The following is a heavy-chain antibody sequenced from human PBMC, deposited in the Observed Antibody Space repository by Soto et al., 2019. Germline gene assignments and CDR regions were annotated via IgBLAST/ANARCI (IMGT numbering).Heavy chain of an antibody. V-gene: IGHV4-34*01. D-gene: IGHD1-26*01. J-gene: IGHJ5*01. CDR1: GGSFTGYY. Sequence: PSETLSLTCAVYGGSFTGYYWSWIRQTPGKGLEWIGEINHSGGTNYNPSLKSRVTISVDTSKNQFSLKLTSVTAADTAFYYCARGKWEPRFDSWGQGTLVTVSS. CDR3: ARGKWEPRFDS. CDR2: INHSGGT.